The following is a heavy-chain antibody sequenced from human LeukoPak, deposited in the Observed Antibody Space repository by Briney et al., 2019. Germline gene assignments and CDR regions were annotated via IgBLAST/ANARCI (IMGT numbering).Heavy chain of an antibody. CDR1: GFIFSSSG. CDR2: IAYDGGRT. Sequence: GSLILSCAASGFIFSSSGKHWVRRAPGKGLEWVAFIAYDGGRTYYAASVKGRFTISGDNPTNTLYLQMNNLRVEDTAVYYCAKDVGDSSGRGPGYWGQGTLVTVFS. CDR3: AKDVGDSSGRGPGY. V-gene: IGHV3-30*02. J-gene: IGHJ4*02. D-gene: IGHD3-22*01.